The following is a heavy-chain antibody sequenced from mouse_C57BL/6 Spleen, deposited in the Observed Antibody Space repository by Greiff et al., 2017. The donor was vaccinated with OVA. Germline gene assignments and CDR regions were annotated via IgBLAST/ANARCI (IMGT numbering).Heavy chain of an antibody. J-gene: IGHJ1*03. CDR2: ISSGGSYT. CDR3: ARHVKNYSNYGWYFDV. CDR1: GFTFSSYG. Sequence: EVKLMESGGDLVKPGGSLKLSCAASGFTFSSYGMSWVRQTPDKRLEWVATISSGGSYTYYPDSVKGRFTISRDNAKNTLYLQMSSLKSEDTAMYYCARHVKNYSNYGWYFDVWGTGTTVTVSS. V-gene: IGHV5-6*01. D-gene: IGHD2-5*01.